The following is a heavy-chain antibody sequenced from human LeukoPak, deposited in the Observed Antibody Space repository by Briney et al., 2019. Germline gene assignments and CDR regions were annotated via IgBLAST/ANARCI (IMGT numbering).Heavy chain of an antibody. CDR3: ARSGYYDSSGYLKDGAFDI. J-gene: IGHJ3*02. D-gene: IGHD3-22*01. CDR2: IYTSGST. CDR1: GGSISSYY. V-gene: IGHV4-4*07. Sequence: SETLSLTCTVSGGSISSYYWSWIRQPAGKGLEWIGHIYTSGSTNYNPSLKSRVTMSVDTSKNQFSLKLSSVTAADTAVYYCARSGYYDSSGYLKDGAFDIWGQGTMVTISS.